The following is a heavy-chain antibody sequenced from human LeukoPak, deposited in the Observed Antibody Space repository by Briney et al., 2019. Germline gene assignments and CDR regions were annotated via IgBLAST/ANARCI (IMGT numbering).Heavy chain of an antibody. V-gene: IGHV1-69*04. CDR1: VGTFSSYA. CDR2: IIPILGIA. D-gene: IGHD6-19*01. CDR3: ARHMAVAGDNNGGYFDY. Sequence: SVKVSCKASVGTFSSYAISWVRQAPGQGLEWMGRIIPILGIANYAQKFQGRVTNTADKSTSTAYMELSSLRSEDTAVYYCARHMAVAGDNNGGYFDYWGQGTLVTVSS. J-gene: IGHJ4*02.